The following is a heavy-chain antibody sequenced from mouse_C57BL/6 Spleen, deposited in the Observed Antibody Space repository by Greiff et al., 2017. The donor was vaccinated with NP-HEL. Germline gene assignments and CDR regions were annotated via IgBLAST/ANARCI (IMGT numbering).Heavy chain of an antibody. CDR2: INPYNGGT. V-gene: IGHV1-19*01. CDR3: ARGYGSTYYFDY. CDR1: GYTFTDYY. J-gene: IGHJ2*01. D-gene: IGHD1-1*01. Sequence: EVQLQQSGPVLVKPGASVKMSCKASGYTFTDYYMNWVKQSHGKSLEWIGVINPYNGGTSYNQKFKGKATLTVDKSSSTAYMELNSLTSEDSAVYYCARGYGSTYYFDYWGQGTTRTVSS.